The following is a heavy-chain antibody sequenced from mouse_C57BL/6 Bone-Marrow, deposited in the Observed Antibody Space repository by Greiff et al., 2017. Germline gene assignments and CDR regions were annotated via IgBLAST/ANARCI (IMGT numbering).Heavy chain of an antibody. CDR2: INPGSGGT. V-gene: IGHV1-54*01. J-gene: IGHJ3*01. CDR1: GYAFTNYL. Sequence: VQLQQSGAELVRPGTSVKVSCKASGYAFTNYLIEWVKQRPGQGLEWIGVINPGSGGTKYNEKFKGKATLTADKSSSTAYVQLSSLTSEDSAVYFCARSKNWDSWFAYWGQGTLVTVSA. D-gene: IGHD4-1*01. CDR3: ARSKNWDSWFAY.